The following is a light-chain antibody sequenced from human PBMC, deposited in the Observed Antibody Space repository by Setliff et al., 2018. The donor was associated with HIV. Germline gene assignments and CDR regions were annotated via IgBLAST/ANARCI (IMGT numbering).Light chain of an antibody. J-gene: IGLJ2*01. CDR2: EVI. V-gene: IGLV2-14*01. CDR1: SSDVGGYDS. CDR3: SSYSTSNSLVV. Sequence: QSALTQPASVSGSPRQSITISCTGTSSDVGGYDSVSWYQQHPGKVPKLLIYEVINRPSGVSTRFSGSKSGNTASLTISGLQAEDEADYYCSSYSTSNSLVVFGGGTK.